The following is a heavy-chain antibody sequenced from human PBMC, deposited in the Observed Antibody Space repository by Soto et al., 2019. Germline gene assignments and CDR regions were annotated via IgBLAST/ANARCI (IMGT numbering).Heavy chain of an antibody. CDR1: GFTFSSYS. Sequence: PGGSLRLSCAASGFTFSSYSMNWVRQAPGKGLEWVSSISSSSSYIYYADSVKGRFTISRDNAKNSLYLQMNSLRAEDTAVYYCARDYIVVVTATPRYYYGMDVWGQGTTVTVSS. CDR2: ISSSSSYI. J-gene: IGHJ6*02. V-gene: IGHV3-21*01. D-gene: IGHD2-21*02. CDR3: ARDYIVVVTATPRYYYGMDV.